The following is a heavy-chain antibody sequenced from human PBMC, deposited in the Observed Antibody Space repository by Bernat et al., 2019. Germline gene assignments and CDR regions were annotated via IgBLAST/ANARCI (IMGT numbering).Heavy chain of an antibody. D-gene: IGHD5-18*01. V-gene: IGHV1-2*02. Sequence: QVQLVQSGAEVKKPGASVKVSCKASGYTFTGYYIHWVRRAPGQGLEWMGWIYPKSGGTNYAQNLQGRVTMTRDTSISTAYMELTRLRSDDTAVYYCARDDDADRYNAFDIWGQGTVVTVSS. CDR1: GYTFTGYY. J-gene: IGHJ3*02. CDR3: ARDDDADRYNAFDI. CDR2: IYPKSGGT.